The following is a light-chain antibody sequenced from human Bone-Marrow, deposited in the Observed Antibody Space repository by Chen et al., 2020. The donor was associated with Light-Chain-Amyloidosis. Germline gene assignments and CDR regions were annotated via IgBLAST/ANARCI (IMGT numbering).Light chain of an antibody. CDR2: RDT. Sequence: SYELTQPPSVSVSPGQTARITCSGDDLPTKYAYWYQQKPGQAPVLGRHRDTERASGISARFSGSSSGTTAPLTISGVQAEDEADYHWQSADSSGTYEVIFGGGTKLTVL. CDR3: QSADSSGTYEVI. CDR1: DLPTKY. V-gene: IGLV3-25*03. J-gene: IGLJ2*01.